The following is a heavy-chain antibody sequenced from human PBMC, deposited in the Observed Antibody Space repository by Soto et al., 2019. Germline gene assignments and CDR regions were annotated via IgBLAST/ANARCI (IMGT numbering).Heavy chain of an antibody. J-gene: IGHJ4*02. CDR3: ARGWSPGYSGYDLPVVVAATVVYYFDY. D-gene: IGHD5-12*01. V-gene: IGHV4-34*01. CDR1: GGSFSGYY. CDR2: INHSGST. Sequence: SETLSLTCAVYGGSFSGYYWSWIRQPPGKGLEWIGEINHSGSTNYNPSLKSRVTISVDTSKNQFSLKLSSVTAADTAVYYCARGWSPGYSGYDLPVVVAATVVYYFDYRGQGTLVTVSA.